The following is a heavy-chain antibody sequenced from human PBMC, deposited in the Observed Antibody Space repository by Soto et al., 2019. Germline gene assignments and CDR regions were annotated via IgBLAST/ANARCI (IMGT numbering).Heavy chain of an antibody. CDR3: ARDWGGYDFDY. CDR2: ISDDSNYI. CDR1: GFTFSSSS. D-gene: IGHD5-12*01. J-gene: IGHJ4*02. Sequence: EVQLVESGGGLVKPGGSLRLSCAASGFTFSSSSMGWVRQAPGKGLEWVSSISDDSNYIYYADSVRGRFTISRDNAKNSVYLQMYGLRADDTAVYYCARDWGGYDFDYWGQGTLVTVSS. V-gene: IGHV3-21*01.